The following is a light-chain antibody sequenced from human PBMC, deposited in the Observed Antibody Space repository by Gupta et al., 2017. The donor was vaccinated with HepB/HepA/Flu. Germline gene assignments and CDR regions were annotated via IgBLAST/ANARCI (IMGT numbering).Light chain of an antibody. Sequence: DIVLTQSPLSLTVTPGEPASISYRSSQSLLYDNGYNYLSWYLQKPGQSPHLLIYLGSSRASGVPDRFSGSGSGTYFTLHISRVEAEDVGTYHCRQTRQNPFTFGPGTKVD. CDR1: QSLLYDNGYNY. CDR3: RQTRQNPFT. J-gene: IGKJ3*01. CDR2: LGS. V-gene: IGKV2-28*01.